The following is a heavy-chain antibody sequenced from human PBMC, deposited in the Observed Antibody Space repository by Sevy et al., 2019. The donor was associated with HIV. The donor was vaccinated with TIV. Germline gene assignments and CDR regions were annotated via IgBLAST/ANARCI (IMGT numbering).Heavy chain of an antibody. D-gene: IGHD3-10*01. J-gene: IGHJ4*02. CDR2: FDENGEA. CDR3: ATDIIVGRAY. Sequence: ASVKVSCKISGYTLREFPIHWVRQAPEKGLEWMGGFDENGEALYAQKFQGRVTLTEDTSIDTAYMGLSSLRSEDSAMYYCATDIIVGRAYWGQGTRVTVSS. CDR1: GYTLREFP. V-gene: IGHV1-24*01.